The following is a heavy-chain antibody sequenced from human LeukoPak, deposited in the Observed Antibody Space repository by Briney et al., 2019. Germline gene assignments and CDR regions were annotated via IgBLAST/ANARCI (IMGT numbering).Heavy chain of an antibody. V-gene: IGHV3-74*01. CDR2: INSDGINT. CDR3: ARDLGQYYDTSDNWFDP. Sequence: GSLRLSCAASGFPFSNYWMHWVRRAPGKGLVWVSRINSDGINTSYADSVKGRFTISRDNAKNTLNLQMNSLRAEDTAVYYCARDLGQYYDTSDNWFDPWGQGTLVTVSS. CDR1: GFPFSNYW. J-gene: IGHJ5*02. D-gene: IGHD3-22*01.